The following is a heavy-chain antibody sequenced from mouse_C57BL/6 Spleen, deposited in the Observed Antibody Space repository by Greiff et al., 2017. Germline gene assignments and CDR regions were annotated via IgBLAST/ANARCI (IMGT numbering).Heavy chain of an antibody. Sequence: VQLQQSGPALVKPGASVKISCKASGYAFSSSWMNWVKQRPGKGLEWIGRIYPGDGDTNYNGKFKGKATLTADKSSSTAYMQLSSLTSEDSAVYFCARDGSSPFAYWGQGTLVTVSA. CDR3: ARDGSSPFAY. CDR2: IYPGDGDT. J-gene: IGHJ3*01. CDR1: GYAFSSSW. V-gene: IGHV1-82*01. D-gene: IGHD1-1*01.